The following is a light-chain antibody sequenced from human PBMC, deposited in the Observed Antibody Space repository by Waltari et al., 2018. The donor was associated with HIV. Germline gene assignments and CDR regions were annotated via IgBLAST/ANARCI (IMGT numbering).Light chain of an antibody. CDR2: GAS. CDR1: LSVISN. CDR3: QQYNNWPPIT. J-gene: IGKJ5*01. V-gene: IGKV3-15*01. Sequence: ERVMTQSPATLPVSTGKRVTLSCRASLSVISNLAWYQQTPGQAPRLLIYGASTRATGIPARFSGGGSGTEFTLTISSLQSEDFAVYYCQQYNNWPPITFGQGTRLEIK.